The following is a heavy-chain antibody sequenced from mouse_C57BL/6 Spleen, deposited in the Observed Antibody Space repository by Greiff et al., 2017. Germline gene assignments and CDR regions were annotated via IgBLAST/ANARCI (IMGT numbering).Heavy chain of an antibody. Sequence: EVQLQQSGAELVRPGASVKLSCTASGFNIKDDYMHWVKQRPEQGLEWIGWIDPENGDTEYASKFQGKATITADTSSNTAYLQLSSLTSEDTAVYFTTVVATEGAMDYWGQGTSVTVSS. J-gene: IGHJ4*01. CDR2: IDPENGDT. D-gene: IGHD1-1*01. V-gene: IGHV14-4*01. CDR1: GFNIKDDY. CDR3: TVVATEGAMDY.